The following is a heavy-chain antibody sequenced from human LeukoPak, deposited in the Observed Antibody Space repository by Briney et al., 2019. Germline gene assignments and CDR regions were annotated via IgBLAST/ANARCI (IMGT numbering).Heavy chain of an antibody. D-gene: IGHD3-16*02. Sequence: GGSLRLSCAAPGFTFSSYSMNWVRQAPGKGLEWVSYISSSSSTIYYADSVKGRFTISRDNAKSSLYLQMNSLRDEDTAVYYCARDSKGDYVWGSYHIGYYYYGMDVWGQGTTVTVSS. CDR2: ISSSSSTI. CDR1: GFTFSSYS. J-gene: IGHJ6*02. V-gene: IGHV3-48*02. CDR3: ARDSKGDYVWGSYHIGYYYYGMDV.